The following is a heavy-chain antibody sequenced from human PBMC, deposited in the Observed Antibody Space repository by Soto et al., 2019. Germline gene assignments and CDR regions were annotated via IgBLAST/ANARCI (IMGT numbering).Heavy chain of an antibody. CDR1: GGSFSGYY. CDR2: INHSGST. V-gene: IGHV4-34*01. CDR3: ASQGLDYYDSSGSDVWNY. D-gene: IGHD3-22*01. Sequence: SETLSLTCAVYGGSFSGYYWSWIRQPPGKGLEWIGEINHSGSTNYNPSLKSRVTITVDTAKNQFSLKLSSVTAADTAVYDCASQGLDYYDSSGSDVWNYWGQGTLVTVSS. J-gene: IGHJ4*02.